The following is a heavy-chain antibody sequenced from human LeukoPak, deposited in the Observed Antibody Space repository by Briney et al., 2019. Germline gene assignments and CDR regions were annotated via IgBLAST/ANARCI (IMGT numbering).Heavy chain of an antibody. CDR1: RFTFSSYW. CDR3: AKSSGMGTTTDQFQDY. D-gene: IGHD1-26*01. CDR2: ISDSGGST. Sequence: GGSLRLSXAASRFTFSSYWMSWVRQAPGKGLEWVSTISDSGGSTFYADSVKGRFTISRDNSKNTLYLQMNSLRAEDTAVYYCAKSSGMGTTTDQFQDYWGQGTLVTVSS. V-gene: IGHV3-23*01. J-gene: IGHJ4*02.